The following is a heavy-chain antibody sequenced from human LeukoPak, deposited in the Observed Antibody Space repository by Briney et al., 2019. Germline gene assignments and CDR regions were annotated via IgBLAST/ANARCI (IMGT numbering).Heavy chain of an antibody. D-gene: IGHD2-21*02. CDR3: ARVIGGDSDDAFDI. CDR2: INHSGST. CDR1: GGSFSGYY. J-gene: IGHJ3*02. V-gene: IGHV4-34*01. Sequence: SETLSLTCAVYGGSFSGYYWSWIRQPPGKGLEWNGEINHSGSTNYNPSLKSRVTISVDTSKNQFSLKLSSVTAADTAVYYCARVIGGDSDDAFDIWGQGTMVTVSS.